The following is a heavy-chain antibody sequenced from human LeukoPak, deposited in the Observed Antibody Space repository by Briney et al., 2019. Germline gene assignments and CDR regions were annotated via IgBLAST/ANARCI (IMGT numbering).Heavy chain of an antibody. CDR1: GGTFSSYT. J-gene: IGHJ4*02. CDR3: ARDRGYCSGGSCYTVD. Sequence: GASVKVSCKASGGTFSSYTISWVRQAPGQGLEWMGRIIPILGIANYAQEFQGRVTITADKSTSTAYMELSSLRSEDTAVYYCARDRGYCSGGSCYTVDWGQGTLVTVSS. D-gene: IGHD2-15*01. V-gene: IGHV1-69*04. CDR2: IIPILGIA.